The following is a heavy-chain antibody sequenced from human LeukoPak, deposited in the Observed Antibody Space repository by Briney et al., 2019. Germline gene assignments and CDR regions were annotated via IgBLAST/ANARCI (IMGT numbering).Heavy chain of an antibody. D-gene: IGHD6-13*01. J-gene: IGHJ6*02. CDR1: GFTFSSFN. CDR2: IYTGGST. CDR3: AREAAGYYYYYGMDV. V-gene: IGHV3-53*01. Sequence: GGSLRLSCAASGFTFSSFNMNWVRQAPGKGLEWVSLIYTGGSTSYADSVKGRFTISRDNSKNTLYLQMNSLRAEDTAVYYCAREAAGYYYYYGMDVWGQGTTVTVSS.